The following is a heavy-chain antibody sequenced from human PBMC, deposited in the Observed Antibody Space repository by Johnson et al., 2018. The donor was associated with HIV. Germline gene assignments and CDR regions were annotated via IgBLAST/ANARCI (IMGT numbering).Heavy chain of an antibody. Sequence: QVQLVESGGGLVQPGGSLRLSCAASGFTFSDYYMSWIRQAPGKGLEWVSYISSNGSTIYYADSVKGRFTISRDNAKNSLYLQMNSLRAEDTAVYYCARPHFATVVQFLGGAFDIWGQGTMVTVSS. V-gene: IGHV3-11*04. D-gene: IGHD3-3*01. CDR1: GFTFSDYY. J-gene: IGHJ3*02. CDR2: ISSNGSTI. CDR3: ARPHFATVVQFLGGAFDI.